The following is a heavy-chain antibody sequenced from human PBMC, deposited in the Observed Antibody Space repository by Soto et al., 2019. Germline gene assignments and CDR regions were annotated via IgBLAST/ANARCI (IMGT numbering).Heavy chain of an antibody. V-gene: IGHV3-23*01. CDR2: ISSTADGT. J-gene: IGHJ4*02. CDR1: GFTFSNYA. D-gene: IGHD2-2*01. Sequence: EVQLLESGGGLVQPGGSLRLSCAASGFTFSNYAMGWVRQAPGKGLEWVSTISSTADGTDYADSVKGRFTISRDNSTNTLYLQMNSLRAEDTAVYYYAQAISRGRQIDYWGQGTLVTVSS. CDR3: AQAISRGRQIDY.